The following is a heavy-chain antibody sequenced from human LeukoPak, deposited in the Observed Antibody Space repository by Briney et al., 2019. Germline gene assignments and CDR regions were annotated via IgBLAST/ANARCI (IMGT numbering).Heavy chain of an antibody. Sequence: GRPLRLSCAASGFTFSSYAMHWVRQAPGKGLEWVAVISYDGSNKYYADSVKGRFTISRDNSKNTLYLQMNSLRAEDTAVYYCARDPEWELLLDYWGQGTLVTVSS. D-gene: IGHD1-26*01. CDR1: GFTFSSYA. V-gene: IGHV3-30-3*01. J-gene: IGHJ4*02. CDR2: ISYDGSNK. CDR3: ARDPEWELLLDY.